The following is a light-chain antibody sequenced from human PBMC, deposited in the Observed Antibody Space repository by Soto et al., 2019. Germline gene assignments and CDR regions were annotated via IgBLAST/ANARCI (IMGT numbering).Light chain of an antibody. J-gene: IGKJ5*01. CDR3: QQYNNWPPIT. CDR2: GVS. CDR1: QSVSST. V-gene: IGKV3D-15*01. Sequence: EIVLTQSPGTLSLSPGERATLSCRASQSVSSTFLAWYQQKPGQAPRLLIYGVSKRATGIPDRFSGSGSGTEFTLTISSLQSEDFAVYYCQQYNNWPPITFGQGTRLEIK.